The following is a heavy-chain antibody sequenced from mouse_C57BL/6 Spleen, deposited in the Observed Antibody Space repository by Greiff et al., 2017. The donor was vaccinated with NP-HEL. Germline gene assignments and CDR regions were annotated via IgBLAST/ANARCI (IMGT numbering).Heavy chain of an antibody. J-gene: IGHJ4*01. V-gene: IGHV1-64*01. CDR2: IHPNSGST. D-gene: IGHD1-1*01. CDR3: AHYYGSSYAMDY. Sequence: VKLQQPGAELVKPGASVKLSCKASGYTFTSYWMHWVKQRPGQGLEWIGMIHPNSGSTNYNEKFKSKATLTVDKSSSTAYMQLSSLTSEDSAVYYCAHYYGSSYAMDYWGQGTSVTVSS. CDR1: GYTFTSYW.